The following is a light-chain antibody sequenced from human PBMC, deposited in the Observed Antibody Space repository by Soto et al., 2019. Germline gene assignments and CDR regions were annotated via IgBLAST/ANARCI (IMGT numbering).Light chain of an antibody. CDR1: QSVSSY. V-gene: IGKV3-11*01. J-gene: IGKJ1*01. CDR2: DAS. Sequence: EIVLTQSPATPSLSPVEGATLSCMASQSVSSYLAWYQQKPGQAPRLLIYDASNRATGIPSRFSGSGSGTDFTLTISSLEPEDFAVYYCQQRGNWPPWTFGQGTKVDIK. CDR3: QQRGNWPPWT.